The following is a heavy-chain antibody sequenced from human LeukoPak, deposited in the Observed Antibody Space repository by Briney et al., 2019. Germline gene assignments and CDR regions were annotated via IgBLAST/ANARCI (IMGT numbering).Heavy chain of an antibody. D-gene: IGHD6-13*01. J-gene: IGHJ6*03. CDR2: IYYSGST. CDR3: ARSTSSSSWYVSYYMDV. Sequence: PSETLSLTCTVSGGSVSSGSYYWSWIRQPPGKGLEWIGYIYYSGSTNYNPSFKSRVTISVDTSKNQFSLKLSSVTAADTAVYYCARSTSSSSWYVSYYMDVWGKGTTVTVSS. V-gene: IGHV4-61*01. CDR1: GGSVSSGSYY.